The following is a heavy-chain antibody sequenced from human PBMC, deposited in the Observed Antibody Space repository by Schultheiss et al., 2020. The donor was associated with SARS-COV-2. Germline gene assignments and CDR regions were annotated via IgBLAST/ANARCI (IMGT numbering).Heavy chain of an antibody. J-gene: IGHJ4*02. CDR1: GGSISSYY. D-gene: IGHD6-6*01. Sequence: SETLSLTCTVSGGSISSYYWNWLRQPPGKGLEWIGEIIHSGSTNYNPSLKSRVTISVDTSKNQFSLKVSSVTAADTAVYYCARGGAARQPPPVWGQGTLVTVSS. CDR2: IIHSGST. V-gene: IGHV4-34*01. CDR3: ARGGAARQPPPV.